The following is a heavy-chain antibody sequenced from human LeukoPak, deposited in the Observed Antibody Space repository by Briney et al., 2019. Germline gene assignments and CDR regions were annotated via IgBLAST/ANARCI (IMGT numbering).Heavy chain of an antibody. V-gene: IGHV3-74*01. CDR3: ASASSPSIVPAGDY. CDR2: MNSDGSSR. D-gene: IGHD2-2*01. CDR1: GFTFSNYW. Sequence: PAGGSLRLSCAASGFTFSNYWVHWVRQAPGKGLVYVSRMNSDGSSRNYADSVRGRFTISRDNAKNTFYLQMNSLRAEDTAVYYCASASSPSIVPAGDYWGQGTLVTVSS. J-gene: IGHJ4*02.